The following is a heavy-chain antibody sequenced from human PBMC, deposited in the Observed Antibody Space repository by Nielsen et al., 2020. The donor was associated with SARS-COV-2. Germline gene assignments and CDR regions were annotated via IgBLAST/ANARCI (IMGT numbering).Heavy chain of an antibody. D-gene: IGHD2-21*02. J-gene: IGHJ3*02. CDR3: AKVGGDYVRDAFDI. CDR1: GFTFSSYS. CDR2: ISSSSSYI. Sequence: GESLKISCAASGFTFSSYSMNWVRQAPGKGLEWVSSISSSSSYIYYADSVKGRFTISRDNAKNSLYLQMNSLRAEDTALYYCAKVGGDYVRDAFDIWGQGTMVTVSS. V-gene: IGHV3-21*04.